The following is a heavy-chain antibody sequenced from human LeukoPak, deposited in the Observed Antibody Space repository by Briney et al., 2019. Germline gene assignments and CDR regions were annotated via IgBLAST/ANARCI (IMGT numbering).Heavy chain of an antibody. V-gene: IGHV1-8*01. Sequence: ASVNVSCKASGYTFTSYDINWVRQAPGQGLEWMGWMNPNSGNIGYAQKFQGRVTMTKNTSITTAYMELSSLRSEDTAVYYCARALSWTTDSYYYMDVWGKGTTVTLSS. CDR2: MNPNSGNI. CDR3: ARALSWTTDSYYYMDV. J-gene: IGHJ6*03. CDR1: GYTFTSYD. D-gene: IGHD3/OR15-3a*01.